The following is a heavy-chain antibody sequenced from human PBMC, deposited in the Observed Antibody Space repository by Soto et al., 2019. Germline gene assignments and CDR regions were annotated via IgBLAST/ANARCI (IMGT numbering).Heavy chain of an antibody. CDR2: IDPSDSYT. CDR1: GYSFTSYW. CDR3: ASNWNANIDYYYYGMDV. V-gene: IGHV5-10-1*01. J-gene: IGHJ6*02. D-gene: IGHD1-1*01. Sequence: GESLKISCKGSGYSFTSYWISWVRQMPGKGLEWMGRIDPSDSYTNYSPSFQGHVTISADKSISTAYLQWSSLKASDTAMYYCASNWNANIDYYYYGMDVWGQGTTVTAP.